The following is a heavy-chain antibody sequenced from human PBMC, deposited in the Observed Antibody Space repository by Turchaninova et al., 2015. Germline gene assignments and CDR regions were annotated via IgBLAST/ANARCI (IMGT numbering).Heavy chain of an antibody. CDR2: IYYSEST. CDR1: GDSIRSSYYY. J-gene: IGHJ4*02. D-gene: IGHD3-22*01. Sequence: QLQLQESGPGLVKPSENLSLTCPAPGDSIRSSYYYWGWIRQPPGKGLECIGTIYYSESTDYNSSLKSRVTISVDTSKNQFSLRLSSVTAADTAVYYCARGEYYYDSSGYLLGPAWGQGTLVTVSS. CDR3: ARGEYYYDSSGYLLGPA. V-gene: IGHV4-39*07.